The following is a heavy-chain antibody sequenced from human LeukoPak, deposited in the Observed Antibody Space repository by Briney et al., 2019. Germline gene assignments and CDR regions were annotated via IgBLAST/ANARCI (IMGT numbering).Heavy chain of an antibody. CDR1: GFIVSTNY. CDR2: IFRGDGT. V-gene: IGHV3-66*01. Sequence: GGSLRLSCVASGFIVSTNYMSWVRQAPGKGLEWVAVIFRGDGTYHADSVKGRFTISRDTSKNTVYLHMNSLTAADTAVYYCVKEVPGTTIYDWGQGILVTVYS. CDR3: VKEVPGTTIYD. J-gene: IGHJ4*02. D-gene: IGHD4-11*01.